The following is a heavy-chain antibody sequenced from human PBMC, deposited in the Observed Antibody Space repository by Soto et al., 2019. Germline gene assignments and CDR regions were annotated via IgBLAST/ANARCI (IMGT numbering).Heavy chain of an antibody. CDR3: ARDPTKDIVVVPADHDY. CDR1: GFTFSSYS. J-gene: IGHJ4*02. CDR2: ISSSSSTI. Sequence: GGSLRLSCAASGFTFSSYSMNWVRQAPGKGLEWVSYISSSSSTIYYADSVKGRFTISRDNAKNSLYLQMNSLRAEDTAVYYCARDPTKDIVVVPADHDYWGQGTLVTVSS. V-gene: IGHV3-48*04. D-gene: IGHD2-2*01.